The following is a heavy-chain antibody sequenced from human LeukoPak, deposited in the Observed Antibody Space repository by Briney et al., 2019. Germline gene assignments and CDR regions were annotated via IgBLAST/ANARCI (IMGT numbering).Heavy chain of an antibody. Sequence: SETLSLTCTVSGGSISSSSYYWGWIRQPPGKGLEWIGSIYYSGSTYYNPSLKSRVTISVDTSKNQFSLKLSSVTAADTAVYYCARHLRAGSPLFDYWGQGTLVTVSS. J-gene: IGHJ4*02. CDR2: IYYSGST. D-gene: IGHD3-10*01. CDR1: GGSISSSSYY. V-gene: IGHV4-39*01. CDR3: ARHLRAGSPLFDY.